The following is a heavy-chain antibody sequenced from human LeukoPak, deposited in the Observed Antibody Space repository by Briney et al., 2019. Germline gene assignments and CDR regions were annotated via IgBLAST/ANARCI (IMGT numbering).Heavy chain of an antibody. CDR3: ARAREQQLDWGYFDY. CDR2: ISSSSSYI. Sequence: PGGSLRLSCAASGFTFSSYSMNWLRQAPGKGLEWVSSISSSSSYIYYEDSVKGRFTISRDNAKNSLYLQLNSLRAEDTAVYYCARAREQQLDWGYFDYWGQGTLVTVSS. CDR1: GFTFSSYS. V-gene: IGHV3-21*01. D-gene: IGHD6-13*01. J-gene: IGHJ4*02.